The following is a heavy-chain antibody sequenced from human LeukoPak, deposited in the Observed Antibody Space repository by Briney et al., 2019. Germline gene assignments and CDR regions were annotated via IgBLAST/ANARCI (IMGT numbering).Heavy chain of an antibody. J-gene: IGHJ3*02. CDR1: GFAFSSYS. V-gene: IGHV3-21*01. CDR3: ARDLNWGAGALDI. CDR2: INVSPAYI. Sequence: GESLRLSCAASGFAFSSYSMSWVRQAPGKGLEWVSSINVSPAYISYADSVKGRFTISRDNSKNSLYLQMNSLRAEDTALYFCARDLNWGAGALDIWGQGTMVTVSS. D-gene: IGHD7-27*01.